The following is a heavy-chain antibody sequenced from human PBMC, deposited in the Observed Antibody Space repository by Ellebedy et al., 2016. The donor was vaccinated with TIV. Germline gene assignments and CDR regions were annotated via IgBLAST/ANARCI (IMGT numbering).Heavy chain of an antibody. CDR1: LPSLSGYY. V-gene: IGHV4-59*08. CDR3: ARQGDGPVSVADTPFDS. D-gene: IGHD6-19*01. Sequence: SETLSLXXEVDLPSLSGYYWSWIRQPPGKGLEWIGHVYSSGTTHYNPSLKRRLTISVDRSKNQFSLKLTSVTAADTAVYYCARQGDGPVSVADTPFDSWGRGTLVTVSS. CDR2: VYSSGTT. J-gene: IGHJ4*02.